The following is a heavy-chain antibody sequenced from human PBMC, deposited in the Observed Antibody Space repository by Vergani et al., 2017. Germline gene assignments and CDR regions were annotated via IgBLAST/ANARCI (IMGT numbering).Heavy chain of an antibody. CDR1: GFPFSSYA. CDR2: ISGSGGST. CDR3: AKDSSDIVLMVYAIPDCFDI. Sequence: EVQLLESGGGLVQPWGSLRLSCAASGFPFSSYAMSWVRQAPGKGLEWVSAISGSGGSTYYADPVKGRFTISRDNSKNTLYLQMNSLRAEDTAVYYCAKDSSDIVLMVYAIPDCFDIWGQGTMVTVSS. V-gene: IGHV3-23*01. J-gene: IGHJ3*02. D-gene: IGHD2-8*01.